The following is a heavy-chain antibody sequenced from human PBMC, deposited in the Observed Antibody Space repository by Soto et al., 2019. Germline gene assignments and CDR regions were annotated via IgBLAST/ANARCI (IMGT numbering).Heavy chain of an antibody. Sequence: PGGSLRLSCAASGFTFSSYGMHWVRQAPGKGLEWVAVIWYDGSNKYYADSVKGRFTISRDNSKNTLYLQMNSLRAEDTAVYYCAREGTIGTRDFDYWGQGTLVTVSS. CDR1: GFTFSSYG. J-gene: IGHJ4*02. D-gene: IGHD3-10*01. CDR2: IWYDGSNK. CDR3: AREGTIGTRDFDY. V-gene: IGHV3-33*01.